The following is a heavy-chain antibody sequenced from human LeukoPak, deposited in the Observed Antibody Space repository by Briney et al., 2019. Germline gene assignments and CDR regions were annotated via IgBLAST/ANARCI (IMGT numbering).Heavy chain of an antibody. Sequence: ASVKVSCKASGYTFTSYGISWVRQAPGQGLEWMGWISAYNGNTNYAQRLQGRVTMTTDTSTSTAYMELRSLRSDDTAVYYCARDTKYSSGQKFDYWGQGTLVTVSS. D-gene: IGHD6-19*01. V-gene: IGHV1-18*01. CDR2: ISAYNGNT. J-gene: IGHJ4*02. CDR3: ARDTKYSSGQKFDY. CDR1: GYTFTSYG.